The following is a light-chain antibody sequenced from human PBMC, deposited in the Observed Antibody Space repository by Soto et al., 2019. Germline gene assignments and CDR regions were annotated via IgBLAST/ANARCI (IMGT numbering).Light chain of an antibody. CDR3: HQRSNWPLT. V-gene: IGKV3-11*01. CDR1: QRVSTY. J-gene: IGKJ4*01. CDR2: DAS. Sequence: EIVLTQSPATLSLSPEDTATLSCRATQRVSTYLAWYQQKPGQAPRLLIYDASNRAPGIPARFSGSGSETDFTLTISSLEPEDFAVYYCHQRSNWPLTFGGGTKVEIK.